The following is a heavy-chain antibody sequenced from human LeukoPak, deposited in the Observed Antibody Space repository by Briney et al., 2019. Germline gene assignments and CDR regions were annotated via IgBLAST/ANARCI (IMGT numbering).Heavy chain of an antibody. V-gene: IGHV3-53*01. J-gene: IGHJ4*02. D-gene: IGHD6-13*01. CDR3: ARGPGIAAHNDY. Sequence: GGSLRLSCAASGFTVSSNYMSWVRQAPGKGLEWVSVIYSGGSTYYADPVEGRFTISRDNSKNTLYLQMNSLRVEDTAVYYCARGPGIAAHNDYWGQGTLVTVSS. CDR1: GFTVSSNY. CDR2: IYSGGST.